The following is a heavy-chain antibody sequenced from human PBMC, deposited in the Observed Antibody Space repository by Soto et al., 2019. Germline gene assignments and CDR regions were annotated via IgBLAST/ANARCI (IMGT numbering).Heavy chain of an antibody. J-gene: IGHJ4*02. D-gene: IGHD2-21*02. CDR1: GFSLNTSGVG. V-gene: IGHV2-5*02. CDR2: IYWDDDK. Sequence: QITLKESGPTLVKPTQTLTLTCTFSGFSLNTSGVGVGWIRQPPGKALEWLALIYWDDDKRYSPSLKSRLTITTTATTHRVVLTMTNMDPVYTARYYCAHSHGGNSEGEWGYYFDYWGQGTLVTVSS. CDR3: AHSHGGNSEGEWGYYFDY.